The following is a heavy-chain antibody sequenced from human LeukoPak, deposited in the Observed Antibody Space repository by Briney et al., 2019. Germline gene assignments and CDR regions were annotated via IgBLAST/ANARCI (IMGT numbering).Heavy chain of an antibody. CDR3: ARDQRYYDSSGYYGSVPYYYYGMDV. CDR1: GGTFSSYA. J-gene: IGHJ6*02. CDR2: IIPIFGTA. D-gene: IGHD3-22*01. V-gene: IGHV1-69*13. Sequence: SVKVSCKASGGTFSSYAISWVRPAPGQGLEWMGGIIPIFGTANYAQKFQGRVTITADESTSTAYMELSSLRSEDTAVYYCARDQRYYDSSGYYGSVPYYYYGMDVWGQGTTVTVSS.